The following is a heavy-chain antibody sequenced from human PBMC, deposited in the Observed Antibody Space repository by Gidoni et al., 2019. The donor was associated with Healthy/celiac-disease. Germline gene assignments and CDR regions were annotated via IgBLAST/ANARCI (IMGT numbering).Heavy chain of an antibody. CDR1: GYSLTSYW. CDR2: IDPSDSYT. Sequence: EVQLVQSGAEVQKPGESPRISGKDSGYSLTSYWISWVRQMPGKGLAWMGRIDPSDSYTNYSPSFQGHVTISADKSISTAYLQWSSLKASDTAMDYCARHAAEIYYYYGMDVWGQGTTVTVSS. J-gene: IGHJ6*02. CDR3: ARHAAEIYYYYGMDV. V-gene: IGHV5-10-1*03. D-gene: IGHD6-25*01.